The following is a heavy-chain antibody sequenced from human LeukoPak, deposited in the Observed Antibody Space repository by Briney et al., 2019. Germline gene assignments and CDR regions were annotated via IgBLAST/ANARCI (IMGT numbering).Heavy chain of an antibody. CDR2: IFSGGNT. V-gene: IGHV3-53*01. D-gene: IGHD5-18*01. CDR1: GFSVSSSY. CDR3: ARVFFGTAMNYYYMDV. J-gene: IGHJ6*03. Sequence: PGGSLRLSCSASGFSVSSSYISWVRQAPGRGLEWVSLIFSGGNTLYADSVKGRFTISRDNYKNTLYLQMNSLRAEDTAVYYCARVFFGTAMNYYYMDVWGKGTTVTVSS.